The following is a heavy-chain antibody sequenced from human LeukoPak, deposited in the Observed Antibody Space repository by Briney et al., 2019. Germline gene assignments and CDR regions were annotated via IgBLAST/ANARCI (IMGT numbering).Heavy chain of an antibody. J-gene: IGHJ3*02. V-gene: IGHV3-21*01. D-gene: IGHD3-10*01. CDR1: GFTFSSYS. CDR3: ARAGGWFGDYAFDI. CDR2: ISSSSSYI. Sequence: GGSLRLSCAASGFTFSSYSMNWVRQAPGKGLEWVSSISSSSSYIYYADSVKGRFPISRDNAKNALYLQMNSLRAEDTAVYYCARAGGWFGDYAFDIWGQGTMVTVSS.